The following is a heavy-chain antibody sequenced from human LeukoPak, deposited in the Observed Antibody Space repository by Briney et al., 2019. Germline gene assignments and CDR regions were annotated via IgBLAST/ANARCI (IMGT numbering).Heavy chain of an antibody. CDR2: INPNSGGT. CDR3: ARVFPYYYGSGSYYNPLGYYYCNMDV. CDR1: GYTLTGYY. V-gene: IGHV1-2*06. D-gene: IGHD3-10*01. J-gene: IGHJ6*03. Sequence: GASVKVSCKASGYTLTGYYMHWVRQAPGQGLEWMGRINPNSGGTNYAQKFHGKVTMTRDTSISTAYMELSRLRSDDTAVYYCARVFPYYYGSGSYYNPLGYYYCNMDVWGKGTTVTVSS.